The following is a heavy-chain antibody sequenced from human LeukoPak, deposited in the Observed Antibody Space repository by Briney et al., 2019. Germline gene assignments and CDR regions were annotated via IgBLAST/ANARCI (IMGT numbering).Heavy chain of an antibody. J-gene: IGHJ4*02. CDR1: GGTFSSYA. CDR2: IIPIFGTA. D-gene: IGHD2-15*01. V-gene: IGHV1-69*05. Sequence: SVKVSCKASGGTFSSYAISWVRQAPGQGLEWMGGIIPIFGTANYAQKFQGRVTITTDESTSTAYMELSSLRSEDTAVYYCARSRRGYRSGGSCNHFDYWGQGTLVTVSS. CDR3: ARSRRGYRSGGSCNHFDY.